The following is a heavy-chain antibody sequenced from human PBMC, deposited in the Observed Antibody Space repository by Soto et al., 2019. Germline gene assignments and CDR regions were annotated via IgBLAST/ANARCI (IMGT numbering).Heavy chain of an antibody. D-gene: IGHD5-18*01. V-gene: IGHV4-59*01. CDR2: IYYSGST. CDR3: ARRYGKNAFDI. J-gene: IGHJ3*02. CDR1: CGSISSYY. Sequence: SETLSLTCTVSCGSISSYYWSWIRQPPGKGLEWIGYIYYSGSTNYNPSLKSRVTISVDTSKNQFSLKLSSVTAADTAVYYCARRYGKNAFDIWGQGTMVTVS.